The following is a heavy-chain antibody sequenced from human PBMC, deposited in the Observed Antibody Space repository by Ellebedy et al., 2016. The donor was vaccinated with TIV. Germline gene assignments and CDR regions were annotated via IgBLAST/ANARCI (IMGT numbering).Heavy chain of an antibody. Sequence: SETLSLXXTVSGGSISSGGYYWSWIRQHPGKGLEWIGYIYYSGSTYYNPSLKSRVTISVDTSKNQFSLKLSSVTAADTAVYYCARGPMVRGVIRDWKRYGMDVWGQGTTVTVSS. V-gene: IGHV4-31*03. CDR2: IYYSGST. J-gene: IGHJ6*02. CDR1: GGSISSGGYY. CDR3: ARGPMVRGVIRDWKRYGMDV. D-gene: IGHD3-10*01.